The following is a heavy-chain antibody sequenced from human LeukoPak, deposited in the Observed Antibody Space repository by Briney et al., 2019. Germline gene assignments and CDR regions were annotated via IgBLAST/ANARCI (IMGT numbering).Heavy chain of an antibody. Sequence: GGSLRLSCAASGFTVSSNYMSWVRQAPGKGLEWVSNIYTGDNTFYADSVKGRFTISRDNSKNTLYLQMNSLRAEDTAVYYCARAESLWFGELFSAFDIWGQGTMVTVSS. J-gene: IGHJ3*02. V-gene: IGHV3-66*01. CDR1: GFTVSSNY. CDR3: ARAESLWFGELFSAFDI. D-gene: IGHD3-10*01. CDR2: IYTGDNT.